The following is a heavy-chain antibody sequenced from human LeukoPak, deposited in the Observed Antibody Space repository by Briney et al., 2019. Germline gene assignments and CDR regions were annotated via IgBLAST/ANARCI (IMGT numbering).Heavy chain of an antibody. V-gene: IGHV3-23*01. CDR1: GFTFSSYG. Sequence: TRGSLRLSCAASGFTFSSYGMSWVRQAPGKGLEWVSVISGSGGSTHYADSVKGRFTISRDNSKNTLYLQMNNLRAEDTAVYYCAKATTLDYWGQGTLVTVSS. D-gene: IGHD1-1*01. CDR2: ISGSGGST. CDR3: AKATTLDY. J-gene: IGHJ4*02.